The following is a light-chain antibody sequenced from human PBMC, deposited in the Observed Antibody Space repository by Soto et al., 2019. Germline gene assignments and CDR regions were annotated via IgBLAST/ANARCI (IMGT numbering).Light chain of an antibody. Sequence: DIQLTQSPSSLSASVGDRVTITCRASQSISSYLNWYQQKPGKAPKLLIYAASSLQSGVPSRFSGSGSGTDFTLNISSLQPEDFATYYCQQSYNTPPAFGQGTKVDIK. J-gene: IGKJ1*01. V-gene: IGKV1-39*01. CDR3: QQSYNTPPA. CDR2: AAS. CDR1: QSISSY.